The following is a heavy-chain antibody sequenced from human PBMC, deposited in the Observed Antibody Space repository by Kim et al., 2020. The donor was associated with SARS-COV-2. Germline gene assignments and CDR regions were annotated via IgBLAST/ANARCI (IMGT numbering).Heavy chain of an antibody. V-gene: IGHV4-59*01. D-gene: IGHD7-27*01. Sequence: SETLSLTCSVSGASITTFAWTWIRQPPGKGLEWIGYITNIGTTNYNPSLNNRVSISLDTSRNQFSLTLNSMSAADTAVYYCARGHWGLQDWAQGTLVTVSS. J-gene: IGHJ4*02. CDR2: ITNIGTT. CDR3: ARGHWGLQD. CDR1: GASITTFA.